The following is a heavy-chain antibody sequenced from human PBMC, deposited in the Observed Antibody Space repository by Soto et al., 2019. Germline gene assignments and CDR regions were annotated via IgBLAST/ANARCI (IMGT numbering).Heavy chain of an antibody. J-gene: IGHJ4*02. D-gene: IGHD6-13*01. V-gene: IGHV4-31*03. Sequence: SETLSLTCTVSGGSISSGGYYWSWIRQHPGKGLEWTGYIYYSGSTYYNPSLKSRVTISVDTSKNQFSLKLSSVTAADTAVYYCARNFDIAATGTAFDSWGRGVLVTVSS. CDR2: IYYSGST. CDR1: GGSISSGGYY. CDR3: ARNFDIAATGTAFDS.